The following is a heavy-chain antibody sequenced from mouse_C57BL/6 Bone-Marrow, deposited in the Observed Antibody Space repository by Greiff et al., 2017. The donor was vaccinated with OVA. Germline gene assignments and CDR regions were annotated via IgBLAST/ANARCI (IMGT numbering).Heavy chain of an antibody. V-gene: IGHV1-64*01. J-gene: IGHJ3*01. CDR3: ARQLRAWFAY. CDR1: GYTFTSYW. D-gene: IGHD3-2*02. Sequence: QVQLKQPGAELVKPGASVKLSCTASGYTFTSYWMHWVKQRPGQGLEWIGMIHPNSGSTNYNEKFKSKATLTVDKSSSTAYMQLSSLTSEDSAVYYCARQLRAWFAYWGQGTLVTVSA. CDR2: IHPNSGST.